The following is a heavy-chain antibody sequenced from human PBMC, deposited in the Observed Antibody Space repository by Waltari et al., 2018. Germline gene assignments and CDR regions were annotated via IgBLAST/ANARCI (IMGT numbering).Heavy chain of an antibody. V-gene: IGHV3-64*07. CDR3: ARGWSAIDY. CDR1: GFPFSNYA. J-gene: IGHJ4*02. CDR2: IIHDGGNT. Sequence: EVQVVESGGGLVQPGGSLRLSCAASGFPFSNYAMDWVRQAPGKVLEYVSTIIHDGGNTYYADSVMGRFTISRDNSKNMLYLQMGSLRAEDTAVYYCARGWSAIDYWGQGSLVTVSS. D-gene: IGHD3-3*01.